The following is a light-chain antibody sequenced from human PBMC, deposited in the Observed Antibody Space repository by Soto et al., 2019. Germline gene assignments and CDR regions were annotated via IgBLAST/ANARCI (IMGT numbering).Light chain of an antibody. Sequence: EIVLTQSPGTLSLSPGERATLSCRASQSVSSTYLAWYQQKPGQAPRLLIYGASSRATGIPDRFSGSGSGTDFNLTISRREPEDCAVYYCHQYGDSQAFGQGTKVEI. CDR1: QSVSSTY. CDR3: HQYGDSQA. CDR2: GAS. J-gene: IGKJ1*01. V-gene: IGKV3-20*01.